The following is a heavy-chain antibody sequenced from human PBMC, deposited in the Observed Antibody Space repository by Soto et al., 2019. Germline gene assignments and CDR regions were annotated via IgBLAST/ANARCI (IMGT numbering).Heavy chain of an antibody. CDR1: GFTFSSYA. Sequence: QVQLVESGGGVVQPGRSLRLSCAASGFTFSSYAMHWVRQAPGKGLEWVAVISYDGSNKYYADSVKGRFTISRDNSKNTLYLQMNSLRAEDTAVYYCARARGPYAPPTTVYGMDVWAQGTTVTVSS. D-gene: IGHD2-8*01. CDR3: ARARGPYAPPTTVYGMDV. CDR2: ISYDGSNK. V-gene: IGHV3-30-3*01. J-gene: IGHJ6*02.